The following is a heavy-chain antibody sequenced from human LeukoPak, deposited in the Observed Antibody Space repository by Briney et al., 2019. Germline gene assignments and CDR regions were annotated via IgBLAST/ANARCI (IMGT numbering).Heavy chain of an antibody. CDR2: IRNKRYDGTT. V-gene: IGHV3-49*04. J-gene: IGHJ5*01. Sequence: GGSLRLSCAASGFIFGDDAVSWVRQAPGKGLEWMSLIRNKRYDGTTEYAASVKGRFTISRDDYKSIAYLQMTSLKTEDTAMYYCTRGRDYHSAGYYHDSWGQGTLVTVSS. CDR1: GFIFGDDA. CDR3: TRGRDYHSAGYYHDS. D-gene: IGHD3-22*01.